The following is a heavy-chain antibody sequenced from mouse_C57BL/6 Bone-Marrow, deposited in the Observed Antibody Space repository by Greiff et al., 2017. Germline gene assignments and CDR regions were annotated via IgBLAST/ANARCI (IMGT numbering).Heavy chain of an antibody. CDR1: GYAFSSSW. D-gene: IGHD1-1*01. J-gene: IGHJ4*01. V-gene: IGHV1-82*01. Sequence: QVQLKQSGPELVKPGASVKISCKASGYAFSSSWMNWVKQRPGKGLAWMGRIYTGDGDTEYNGKCKGKATLTADKSSSTAYMQLSSLTSEDSAVYFCARCYFISKYYYAMDYWGQGTSVTVSS. CDR3: ARCYFISKYYYAMDY. CDR2: IYTGDGDT.